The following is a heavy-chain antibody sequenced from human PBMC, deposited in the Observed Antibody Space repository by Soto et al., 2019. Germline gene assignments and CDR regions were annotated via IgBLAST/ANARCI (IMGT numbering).Heavy chain of an antibody. CDR2: IVVGAGNT. D-gene: IGHD2-15*01. CDR1: GYTFTSYD. Sequence: VASVKVSCKASGYTFTSYDINWVRQARGQGLEWIGWIVVGAGNTNYAQKVQERVTITRDMSTSTAYMELSSLRPEDTAVYYCVAELYSGGRCCSFGIWGQGTLVTVSS. J-gene: IGHJ3*02. V-gene: IGHV1-58*02. CDR3: VAELYSGGRCCSFGI.